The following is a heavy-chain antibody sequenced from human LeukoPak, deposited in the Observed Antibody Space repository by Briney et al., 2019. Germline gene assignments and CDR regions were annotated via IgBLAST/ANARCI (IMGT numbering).Heavy chain of an antibody. CDR2: IYYSGRT. V-gene: IGHV4-31*03. D-gene: IGHD4-17*01. Sequence: SETLSLTCTVTGGSISSGDYYWSWIRQHPGKGLEWIGYIYYSGRTYYHPSLKSRVTISVDTSKNQSSLKLSSVTAADTAVYYWARENQNDYGDYGWFDPWGQGTLVTVSS. CDR3: ARENQNDYGDYGWFDP. J-gene: IGHJ5*02. CDR1: GGSISSGDYY.